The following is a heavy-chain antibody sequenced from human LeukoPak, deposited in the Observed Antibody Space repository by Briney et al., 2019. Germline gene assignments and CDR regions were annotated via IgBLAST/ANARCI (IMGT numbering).Heavy chain of an antibody. V-gene: IGHV3-23*01. J-gene: IGHJ5*02. D-gene: IGHD6-19*01. CDR1: GFTFSSYA. Sequence: PGGSLRLSCADSGFTFSSYAMSWVRRAPGKWLEWVSSISGSGGNTYYAQSVKGRFTISRDNSENTLYLQMDTLRADDTALYFCAKDPYNTAVANTNGWFDPWGQGTLVTVSS. CDR2: ISGSGGNT. CDR3: AKDPYNTAVANTNGWFDP.